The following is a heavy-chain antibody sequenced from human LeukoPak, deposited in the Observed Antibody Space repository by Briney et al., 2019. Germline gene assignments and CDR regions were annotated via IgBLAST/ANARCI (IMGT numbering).Heavy chain of an antibody. Sequence: SETLSLTCTVSGGSISSSSYYWGWIRQPPGKGLEWIGSIYYSGSTYYNPSLKSRVTISVDTSKNQFSLKLSSVTAADTAVYYCARGTVTMGGLLDAFDIWGQGTMVTVSS. CDR2: IYYSGST. CDR1: GGSISSSSYY. V-gene: IGHV4-39*07. CDR3: ARGTVTMGGLLDAFDI. D-gene: IGHD4-17*01. J-gene: IGHJ3*02.